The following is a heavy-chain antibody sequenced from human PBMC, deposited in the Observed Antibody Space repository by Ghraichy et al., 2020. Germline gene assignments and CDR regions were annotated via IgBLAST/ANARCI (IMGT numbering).Heavy chain of an antibody. CDR2: IYTSGST. CDR1: GGSISSYY. D-gene: IGHD3-10*01. J-gene: IGHJ5*02. CDR3: ARDGDGSGSYYIWFDP. V-gene: IGHV4-4*07. Sequence: SETLPLTCTVSGGSISSYYWSWIRQPAGKGLEWIGRIYTSGSTNYNPSLKSRVTMSVDTSKNQFSLKLSSVTAADTAVYYCARDGDGSGSYYIWFDPWGQGTLVTVSS.